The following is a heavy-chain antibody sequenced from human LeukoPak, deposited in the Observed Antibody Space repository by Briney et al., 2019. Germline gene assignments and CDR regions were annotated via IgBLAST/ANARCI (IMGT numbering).Heavy chain of an antibody. D-gene: IGHD1-26*01. J-gene: IGHJ6*03. CDR3: ARAGGGSYNYYYMDV. Sequence: ASVKVSCKASGYTFTSYDINWVRQATGQGLEWMGWMNPNSGNTGYAQKFQGRVTITRNTSISTAYMELSSLRSEDTAEYYCARAGGGSYNYYYMDVWGKGTTVTVSS. CDR2: MNPNSGNT. CDR1: GYTFTSYD. V-gene: IGHV1-8*03.